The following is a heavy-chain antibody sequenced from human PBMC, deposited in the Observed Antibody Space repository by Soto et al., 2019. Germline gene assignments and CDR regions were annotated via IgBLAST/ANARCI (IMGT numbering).Heavy chain of an antibody. CDR1: GFTFSSYG. J-gene: IGHJ4*02. D-gene: IGHD1-1*01. V-gene: IGHV3-30*18. CDR2: ISYDGSNK. Sequence: GGSLRLSCAASGFTFSSYGMHWVRQAPGKGLEWVAVISYDGSNKYYADSVKGRFTISRDNSKNTLYLQMNSLRAEDTAVYYCAKKISTGTDPRPLGFDYWGQGTLVTVSS. CDR3: AKKISTGTDPRPLGFDY.